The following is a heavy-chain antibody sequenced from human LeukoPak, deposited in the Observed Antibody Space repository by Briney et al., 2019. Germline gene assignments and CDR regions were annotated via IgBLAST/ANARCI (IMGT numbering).Heavy chain of an antibody. CDR3: ARDPADVVATTLDY. Sequence: ASVKVSCETSGYTFNTYSITWVRQAPGQGLEWMGWISGYTGNTNSARKFQDRVTMTIDTSTNTAYMEMRSLTSDDTAVYHCARDPADVVATTLDYWGQGTLVTVYS. V-gene: IGHV1-18*04. D-gene: IGHD5-12*01. CDR2: ISGYTGNT. CDR1: GYTFNTYS. J-gene: IGHJ4*02.